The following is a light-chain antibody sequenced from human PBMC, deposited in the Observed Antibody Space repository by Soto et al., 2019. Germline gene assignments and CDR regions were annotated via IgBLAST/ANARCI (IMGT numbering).Light chain of an antibody. CDR3: QQGGT. CDR1: QSVRSD. V-gene: IGKV3-11*01. Sequence: DIVLTQSPATLSLSPGERATLSCRASQSVRSDLGWYQQRPGQAPRLLIYDASNRATGIPARFSGSGSGTDFTLSISSLEPEDFAVYYCQQGGTFGQGTRLEIK. CDR2: DAS. J-gene: IGKJ5*01.